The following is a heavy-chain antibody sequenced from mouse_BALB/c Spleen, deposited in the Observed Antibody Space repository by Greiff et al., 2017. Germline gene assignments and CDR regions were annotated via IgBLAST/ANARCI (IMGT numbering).Heavy chain of an antibody. D-gene: IGHD2-10*02. Sequence: DVQLVESGGGLVKPGGSLKLSCAASGFTFSDYYMYWVRQTPEKRLEWVATISDGGSYTYYPDSVKGRFTISRDNAKNNLYLQMSSLKSEDTAMYYCARDGYGNYDYWGQGTTLTVSS. CDR3: ARDGYGNYDY. CDR2: ISDGGSYT. V-gene: IGHV5-4*02. CDR1: GFTFSDYY. J-gene: IGHJ2*01.